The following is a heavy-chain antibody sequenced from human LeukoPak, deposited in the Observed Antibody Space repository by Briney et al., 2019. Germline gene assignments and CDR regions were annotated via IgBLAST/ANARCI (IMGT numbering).Heavy chain of an antibody. Sequence: ASVKVSCEASGYTFTSYAMHWVRQAPGQRLEWMGWINAGNGNTKYSQKFQGRVTITRDTSASTAYMELSSLRSEDTAVYYCARGLMARYFDYWGQGTLVTVSS. CDR2: INAGNGNT. D-gene: IGHD5-24*01. CDR1: GYTFTSYA. V-gene: IGHV1-3*01. CDR3: ARGLMARYFDY. J-gene: IGHJ4*02.